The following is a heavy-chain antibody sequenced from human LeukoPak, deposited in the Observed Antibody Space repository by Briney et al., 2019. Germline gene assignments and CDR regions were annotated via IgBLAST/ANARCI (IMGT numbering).Heavy chain of an antibody. CDR1: GYTFTSYD. Sequence: GASVKVSCKASGYTFTSYDINWVRQATGQGLEWMGWMNPNSGNTGYAQKFQGRVTMTRNTPISTAYMELSSLRSEDTAVYYCARGYSDGSGSYFMAYYYYYMDVWGKGTTVTVSS. CDR3: ARGYSDGSGSYFMAYYYYYMDV. D-gene: IGHD3-10*01. V-gene: IGHV1-8*01. J-gene: IGHJ6*03. CDR2: MNPNSGNT.